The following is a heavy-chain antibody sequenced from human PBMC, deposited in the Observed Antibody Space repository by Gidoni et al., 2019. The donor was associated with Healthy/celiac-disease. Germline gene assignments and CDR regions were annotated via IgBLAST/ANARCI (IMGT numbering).Heavy chain of an antibody. CDR1: GFTFSISS. J-gene: IGHJ3*02. D-gene: IGHD2-21*02. CDR3: ARDVRYCGGDCYPAGDAFDI. Sequence: VQLVESGGGLVQPGVSLRRYCAASGFTFSISSMTWVRHAAGNGMEWVSSIRSSSSYIYYADSVKGRFTISRDNAKNSLYMQMNSLRAEETAVYYCARDVRYCGGDCYPAGDAFDIWGQGTMVTVSS. V-gene: IGHV3-21*01. CDR2: IRSSSSYI.